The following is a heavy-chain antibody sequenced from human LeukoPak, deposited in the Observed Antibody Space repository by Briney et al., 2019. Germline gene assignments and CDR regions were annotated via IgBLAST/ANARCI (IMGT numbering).Heavy chain of an antibody. CDR2: INAGNGNT. CDR3: AREKQQLGQDYYYGMDV. V-gene: IGHV1-3*01. D-gene: IGHD6-13*01. CDR1: GYTFTSYA. J-gene: IGHJ6*04. Sequence: ASVKVSCKASGYTFTSYAMHWVRQAPGQRLEWMGWINAGNGNTKYSQKLQGRVTITRDTSASTAYMELSSLRSEDTAVYYCAREKQQLGQDYYYGMDVWGKGTTVTVSS.